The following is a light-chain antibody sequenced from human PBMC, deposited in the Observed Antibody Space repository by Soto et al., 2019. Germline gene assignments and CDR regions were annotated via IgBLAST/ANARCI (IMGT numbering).Light chain of an antibody. CDR3: QQYGKSPQIT. J-gene: IGKJ5*01. Sequence: EIVLTQSPATLSLSPGERATLSCRASQSVSSYLAWYQQKPGQAPRLLIYGASTRATGIPDRFSGSGSGTDFSLTISRLEPEDFAVYYCQQYGKSPQITFGQGTRLEIK. CDR1: QSVSSY. CDR2: GAS. V-gene: IGKV3-20*01.